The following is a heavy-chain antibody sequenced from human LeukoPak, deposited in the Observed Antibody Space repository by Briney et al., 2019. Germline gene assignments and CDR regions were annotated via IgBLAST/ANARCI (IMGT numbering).Heavy chain of an antibody. Sequence: GGSLRLSCAASGFAISDYSMNWVRQVPGKGLEWVSYISSSSNKVYYADSVKGRFTISRDNSKNTLYLQMNSLRAEDTAVYYCASSYYDILTGYQELDHWGQGTLVTVSS. V-gene: IGHV3-48*01. CDR3: ASSYYDILTGYQELDH. D-gene: IGHD3-9*01. CDR1: GFAISDYS. J-gene: IGHJ4*02. CDR2: ISSSSNKV.